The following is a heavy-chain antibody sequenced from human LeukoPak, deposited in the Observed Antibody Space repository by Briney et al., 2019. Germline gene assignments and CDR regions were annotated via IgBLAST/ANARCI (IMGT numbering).Heavy chain of an antibody. V-gene: IGHV3-23*01. CDR1: GFTFIYYA. Sequence: GGSLRLSCAASGFTFIYYAMSWVRQAPGKGREWVSTISGSGGNTYYADSVKGRFTISRDNSKNTLHLQMNSLRAEDTAVYYCAKERDRDFVGGAFDIWGQGTMVTVSS. CDR2: ISGSGGNT. CDR3: AKERDRDFVGGAFDI. D-gene: IGHD3-16*01. J-gene: IGHJ3*02.